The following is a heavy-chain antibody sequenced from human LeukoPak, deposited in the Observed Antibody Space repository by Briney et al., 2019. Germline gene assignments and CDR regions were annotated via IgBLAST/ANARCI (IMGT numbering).Heavy chain of an antibody. CDR3: AKDRYPTAVTTNGMDV. CDR1: GFTFSSYG. CDR2: ISYDGSRI. J-gene: IGHJ6*02. D-gene: IGHD4-17*01. V-gene: IGHV3-30*18. Sequence: GGSLRLSCAASGFTFSSYGMHWVRQAPGKGLEWVAKISYDGSRIYYADSVKGRFTISRDSPKKTLNLHMNSLRGEDTAVSYCAKDRYPTAVTTNGMDVWGQGTTVTVSS.